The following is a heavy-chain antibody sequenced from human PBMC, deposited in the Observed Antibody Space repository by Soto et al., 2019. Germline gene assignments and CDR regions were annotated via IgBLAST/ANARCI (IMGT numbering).Heavy chain of an antibody. CDR3: ARDLPDFWSGYENANGRAV. V-gene: IGHV3-48*02. Sequence: PGGSLRLSCAASGFSFRTYSMNWVRQTPGKGLEWVSYISSASSAIYYADSVKGRFTISRDNAKNSLYLQMNSLRDDDTAVYYCARDLPDFWSGYENANGRAVWGQGTTVTVPS. D-gene: IGHD3-3*01. CDR1: GFSFRTYS. J-gene: IGHJ6*02. CDR2: ISSASSAI.